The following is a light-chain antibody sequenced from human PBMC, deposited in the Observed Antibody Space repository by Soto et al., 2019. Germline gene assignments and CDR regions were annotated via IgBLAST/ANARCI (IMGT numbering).Light chain of an antibody. V-gene: IGLV2-14*03. CDR2: DVS. Sequence: QSVLTQPASVSGSPGQSITISCTGTSSDVGNYNYVSWYQHHPGKAPKLMIYDVSNRPSGVSNRFSGSKSGNTASLTISGLQAEDEADYYCSSYTSSSTPCVFGTGTKSP. CDR3: SSYTSSSTPCV. J-gene: IGLJ1*01. CDR1: SSDVGNYNY.